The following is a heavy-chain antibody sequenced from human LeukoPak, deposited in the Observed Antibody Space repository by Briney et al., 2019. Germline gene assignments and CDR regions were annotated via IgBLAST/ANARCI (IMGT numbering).Heavy chain of an antibody. D-gene: IGHD2-15*01. CDR1: GGTFSSYA. V-gene: IGHV1-18*01. J-gene: IGHJ4*02. CDR3: ARADIIVVAGSTPVGSGFEY. Sequence: ASVKVSCKASGGTFSSYAISWVRQAPGQRLEWMGWISAHKGETEYAQKFQGRVTMTREISTSTAYMELQSLTSDDTAVYYCARADIIVVAGSTPVGSGFEYWGQGALITVS. CDR2: ISAHKGET.